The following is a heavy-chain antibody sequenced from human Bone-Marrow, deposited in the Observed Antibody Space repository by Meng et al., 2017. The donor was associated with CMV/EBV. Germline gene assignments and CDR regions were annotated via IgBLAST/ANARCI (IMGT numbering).Heavy chain of an antibody. CDR3: ARIMIRGVINDAFDI. J-gene: IGHJ3*02. CDR1: GYTFTGYY. Sequence: ASVKFSCKASGYTFTGYYIHWVRQAPGQGLEWMGWINSNSGDTNYAQKFQGRVTMARDTSISTAYMELSRLRSDDTAVYYCARIMIRGVINDAFDIWGQGTMVTVSS. CDR2: INSNSGDT. V-gene: IGHV1-2*02. D-gene: IGHD3-10*01.